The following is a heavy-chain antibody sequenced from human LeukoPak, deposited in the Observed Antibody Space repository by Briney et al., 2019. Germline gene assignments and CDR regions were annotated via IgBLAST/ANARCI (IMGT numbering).Heavy chain of an antibody. V-gene: IGHV3-23*01. CDR2: IIGSGGNT. CDR1: GFTFSSYA. CDR3: AKDRSYYYDRSGYSYYYGMDV. J-gene: IGHJ6*02. Sequence: PGGSLRLSCVASGFTFSSYAVNWVRQAPGKGLGGLEWVSSIIGSGGNTYFADSVKGRFTISRDNSKNTLYLQMNSLRAGDTAVYYCAKDRSYYYDRSGYSYYYGMDVWGQGTTVTVSS. D-gene: IGHD3-22*01.